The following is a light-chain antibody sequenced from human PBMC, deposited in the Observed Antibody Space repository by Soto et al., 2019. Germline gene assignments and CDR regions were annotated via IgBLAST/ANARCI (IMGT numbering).Light chain of an antibody. Sequence: DIVMTPSPLALPVTPGEPASSSCRSSHSLLHSNGYNYLNWYQQKPGRAPXLLIYDSSTLEPGVPPRFRGSGSGTEFTLTINGLQPDDFATYYCQQYDGYSPQTVGQGTKVEIK. CDR3: QQYDGYSPQT. CDR2: DSS. CDR1: HSLLHSNGYNY. J-gene: IGKJ1*01. V-gene: IGKV2-28*01.